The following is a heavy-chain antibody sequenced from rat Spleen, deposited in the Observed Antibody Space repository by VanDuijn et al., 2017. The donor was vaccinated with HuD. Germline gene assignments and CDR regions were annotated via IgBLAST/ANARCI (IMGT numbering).Heavy chain of an antibody. CDR3: ARQDTSGYSNWFTY. CDR2: ISPSGGGT. CDR1: GFTFSDYD. Sequence: EVQLVESGGGLVQPGRSLKLSCAASGFTFSDYDMAWVRQTPTKGLEWVASISPSGGGTYYRDSVKGRFTVSRDNARGTQYLQMDSLRSEDTATYFCARQDTSGYSNWFTYWGQGTLVTVSS. V-gene: IGHV5S23*01. D-gene: IGHD4-3*01. J-gene: IGHJ3*01.